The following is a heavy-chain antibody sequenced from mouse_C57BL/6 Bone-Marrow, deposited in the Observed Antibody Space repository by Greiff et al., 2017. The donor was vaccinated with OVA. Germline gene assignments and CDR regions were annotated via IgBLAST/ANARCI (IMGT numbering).Heavy chain of an antibody. D-gene: IGHD4-1*01. V-gene: IGHV5-17*01. CDR2: ISSGSSTI. J-gene: IGHJ4*01. Sequence: EVKLMESGGGLVKPGGSLKLSCAASGFTFSDYGMHWVRQAPEKGLEWVAYISSGSSTIYYADTVKGRFTISRDNAKNTLFLQMTSLRSEDTAMYYCASLGRDAMDYWGQGTSVTVSS. CDR3: ASLGRDAMDY. CDR1: GFTFSDYG.